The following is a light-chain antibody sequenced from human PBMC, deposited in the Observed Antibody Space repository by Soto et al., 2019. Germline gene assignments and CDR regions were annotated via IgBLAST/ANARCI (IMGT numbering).Light chain of an antibody. CDR1: QGLSRR. Sequence: DIQMTQSPSSVSASVGDRVTFTCRASQGLSRRLAWYQQKPGKAPNLLIYAASSLHIGVPSRFSGSGSGTDFTLTINSLQPEDFATYYCQQANSFPITFGQGTRLEMK. V-gene: IGKV1-12*01. CDR3: QQANSFPIT. J-gene: IGKJ5*01. CDR2: AAS.